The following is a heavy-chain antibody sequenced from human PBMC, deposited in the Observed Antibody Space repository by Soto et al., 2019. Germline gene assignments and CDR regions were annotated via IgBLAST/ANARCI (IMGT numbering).Heavy chain of an antibody. CDR3: ARSSSGDPGENWFDP. V-gene: IGHV3-66*01. CDR2: IYSGGST. CDR1: GFTVSSNY. Sequence: GGSLRLSCAASGFTVSSNYMSWVRQAPGKGLEWVSVIYSGGSTYYADSVKGRFTISRHNSKNTLYLQMNSLRAEDTAVYYCARSSSGDPGENWFDPWGQGTLVTVSS. D-gene: IGHD7-27*01. J-gene: IGHJ5*02.